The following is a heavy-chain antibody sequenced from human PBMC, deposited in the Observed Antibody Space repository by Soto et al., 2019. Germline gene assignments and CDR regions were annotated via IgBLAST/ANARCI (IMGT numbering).Heavy chain of an antibody. V-gene: IGHV3-30*03. CDR1: GFIFSNYG. J-gene: IGHJ4*02. Sequence: QVQLMESGGGVVQPGRSLRLSCAGSGFIFSNYGMHWVRQAPGKGLEWVAFISYDGSDILYADSVKGRFTISRDNSKSTLFLHMNRPRAEDTAVYFCAIVRVADSPLDHWGQGSLVTVSS. D-gene: IGHD3-10*02. CDR2: ISYDGSDI. CDR3: AIVRVADSPLDH.